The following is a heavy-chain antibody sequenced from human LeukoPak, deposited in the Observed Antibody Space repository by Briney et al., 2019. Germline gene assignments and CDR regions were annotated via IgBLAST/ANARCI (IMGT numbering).Heavy chain of an antibody. V-gene: IGHV1-2*02. Sequence: ASVTVSCKASGYIFTDYYIHWVRQAPGQRLEWMGWISPKGGGTNYEPMFQGRVTMTRDTSINTVYMDLSSLRSDDTAVYYCARDPGRTPQIDFWGQGALVTVSS. CDR2: ISPKGGGT. CDR3: ARDPGRTPQIDF. J-gene: IGHJ4*02. D-gene: IGHD2-15*01. CDR1: GYIFTDYY.